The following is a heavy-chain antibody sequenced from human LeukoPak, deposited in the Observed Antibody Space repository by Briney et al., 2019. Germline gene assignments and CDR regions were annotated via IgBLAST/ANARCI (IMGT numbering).Heavy chain of an antibody. Sequence: SETLSLTCTVSGGSTSSYYWSWIRQPPGKGLEWIGYIYYSGSTNYNPSLKSRVTISVDTSKNQFSLKLSSVTAADTAVYYCARHKRYYGMDVWGQGTTVTVSS. CDR1: GGSTSSYY. CDR2: IYYSGST. CDR3: ARHKRYYGMDV. J-gene: IGHJ6*02. D-gene: IGHD1-1*01. V-gene: IGHV4-59*08.